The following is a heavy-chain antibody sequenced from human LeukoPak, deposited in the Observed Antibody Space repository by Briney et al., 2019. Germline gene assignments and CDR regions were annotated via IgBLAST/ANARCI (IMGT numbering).Heavy chain of an antibody. Sequence: PGGSLRLSCAASGFTFSNYTMSWVRQAPGKGLEWVSAISDSGFTTYYADSVKGRFTVSRDNSKSTLYLQMNSLRAEDTAVYYCARERRRYWGQGTLVTVSS. V-gene: IGHV3-23*01. CDR1: GFTFSNYT. J-gene: IGHJ4*02. CDR2: ISDSGFTT. CDR3: ARERRRY.